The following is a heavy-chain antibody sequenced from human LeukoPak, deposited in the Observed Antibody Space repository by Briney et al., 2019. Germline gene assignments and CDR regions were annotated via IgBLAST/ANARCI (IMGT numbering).Heavy chain of an antibody. V-gene: IGHV1-2*02. J-gene: IGHJ3*01. CDR2: INPKSGDT. D-gene: IGHD3-22*01. CDR1: GYSFSDNY. Sequence: WASVTVSCKASGYSFSDNYVHWVRQAPGQGLEYMGWINPKSGDTNFSQRFKGRVTMTSDTSISTAYMEMRKLRSDDTAVYFCARGKDDSTGHYDAFDVWGHGTMVTVSS. CDR3: ARGKDDSTGHYDAFDV.